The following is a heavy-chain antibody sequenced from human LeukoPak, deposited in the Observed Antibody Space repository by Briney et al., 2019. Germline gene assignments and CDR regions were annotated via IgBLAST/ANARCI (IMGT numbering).Heavy chain of an antibody. CDR3: ARAVAGLFDY. CDR2: IYSGGST. CDR1: GFTVSSNY. J-gene: IGHJ4*02. Sequence: GGSLRLSCAASGFTVSSNYMSWVRQAPGKGLEWVSVIYSGGSTYYADSVKGRFTISRDNFKNTLYLQMNSLRAEDTAVYYCARAVAGLFDYWGQGTLVTVSS. V-gene: IGHV3-53*01. D-gene: IGHD6-19*01.